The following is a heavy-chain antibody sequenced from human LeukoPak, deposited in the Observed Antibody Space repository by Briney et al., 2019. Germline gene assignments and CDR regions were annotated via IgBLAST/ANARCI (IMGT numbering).Heavy chain of an antibody. D-gene: IGHD6-19*01. CDR3: AKDLTYSSGWYRKGAFDI. Sequence: PGGSLRLSCAASAFTFTIYSMNCVRHAPRKVLEWVSSIISSRSYIYYADSVKGRFTTSRDNAKNSLYLQMNSLRAEDTAVYYCAKDLTYSSGWYRKGAFDIWGQGTMVTVSS. CDR2: IISSRSYI. CDR1: AFTFTIYS. J-gene: IGHJ3*02. V-gene: IGHV3-21*04.